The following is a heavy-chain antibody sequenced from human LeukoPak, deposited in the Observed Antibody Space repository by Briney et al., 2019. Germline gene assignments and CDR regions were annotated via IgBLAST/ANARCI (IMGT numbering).Heavy chain of an antibody. J-gene: IGHJ5*02. CDR2: IYYSGST. Sequence: SETLSLTCTVSGGSISSYYWSWIRQPPGKGLEWIGYIYYSGSTNYNPSLKSRVTISVDTSKNQSSLKLSSVTAADTAVYYCARIPSGSSYDNWFDPWGQGTLVTVSS. V-gene: IGHV4-59*01. CDR3: ARIPSGSSYDNWFDP. D-gene: IGHD3-10*01. CDR1: GGSISSYY.